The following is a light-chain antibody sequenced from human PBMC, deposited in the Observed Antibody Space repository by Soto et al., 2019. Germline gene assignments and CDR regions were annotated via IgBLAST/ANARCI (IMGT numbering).Light chain of an antibody. CDR2: GAS. V-gene: IGKV3-15*01. CDR3: QQYNNSPPRAWT. CDR1: QTVSSN. Sequence: EIVMTQSPATLSVSPGERATLSCRASQTVSSNLAWYQQKPGQAPRLLIYGASTRATGIPARFSGSGSGIEFILTISSLQSEDFAVYYCQQYNNSPPRAWTFGQGTKVEIK. J-gene: IGKJ1*01.